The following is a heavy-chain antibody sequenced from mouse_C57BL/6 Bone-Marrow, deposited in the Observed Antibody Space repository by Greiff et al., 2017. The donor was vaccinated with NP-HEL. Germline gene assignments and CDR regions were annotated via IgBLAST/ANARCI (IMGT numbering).Heavy chain of an antibody. D-gene: IGHD1-1*01. J-gene: IGHJ1*03. CDR3: ARYEYYGSLWYFDV. V-gene: IGHV1-64*01. CDR1: GYTFTSYW. Sequence: QVQLQQPGAELVKPGASVKLSCKASGYTFTSYWMHWVKQRPGQGLEWIGMIHPNSGSTNYNEKFKSKATLTVDKSSSTAYMQLSSLTSEDSAVYYCARYEYYGSLWYFDVWGTGTTVTVSS. CDR2: IHPNSGST.